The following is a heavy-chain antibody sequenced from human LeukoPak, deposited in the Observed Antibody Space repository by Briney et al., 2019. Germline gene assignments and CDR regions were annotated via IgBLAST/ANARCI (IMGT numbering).Heavy chain of an antibody. CDR3: ARGGQDIVVVPAAIPPRFDY. Sequence: PSETLSLTGAVYGGSFSGYYWSWIRQPPGKGLEWIGEINHSGSTNYNPSLKSRVTISVDTSKNQFSLKLSSVTAADTAVYYCARGGQDIVVVPAAIPPRFDYWGQGTLVTVSS. J-gene: IGHJ4*02. V-gene: IGHV4-34*01. CDR2: INHSGST. D-gene: IGHD2-2*02. CDR1: GGSFSGYY.